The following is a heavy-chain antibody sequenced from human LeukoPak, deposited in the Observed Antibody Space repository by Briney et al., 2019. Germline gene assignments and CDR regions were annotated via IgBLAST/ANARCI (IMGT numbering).Heavy chain of an antibody. CDR1: GFTFSSYG. CDR2: LDGSGDNS. D-gene: IGHD3/OR15-3a*01. J-gene: IGHJ4*02. CDR3: AKLGLNSGPGDS. Sequence: PGGSLRLSCAASGFTFSSYGMHWVRQAPGKGLEWVSTLDGSGDNSYYADSVRGRFTISRDNSRNTLFLQMSNLRADDSAIYFCAKLGLNSGPGDSWGQGTLLTVSP. V-gene: IGHV3-23*05.